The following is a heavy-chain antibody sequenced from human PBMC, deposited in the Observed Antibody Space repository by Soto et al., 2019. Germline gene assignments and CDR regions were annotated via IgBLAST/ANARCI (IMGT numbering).Heavy chain of an antibody. D-gene: IGHD3-22*01. CDR3: ARGGYYYDTTPKGY. CDR2: ISYDGSNK. J-gene: IGHJ4*02. CDR1: GFTFSSYG. Sequence: QVQLVESGGGVVQPGRSLRLSCAASGFTFSSYGINWVRQAPGKGLEWVALISYDGSNKYYADSVKGRFTISRDNSKNTLYLQMNSLRAEDTAVYYCARGGYYYDTTPKGYWGQGTLVTVSS. V-gene: IGHV3-30-3*01.